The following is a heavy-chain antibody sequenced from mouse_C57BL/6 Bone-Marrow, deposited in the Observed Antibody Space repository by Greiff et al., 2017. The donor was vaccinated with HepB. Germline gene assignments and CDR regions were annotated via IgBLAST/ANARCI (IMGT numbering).Heavy chain of an antibody. J-gene: IGHJ2*01. V-gene: IGHV14-2*01. CDR1: GFNIKDYY. CDR3: ASPIYDGYYVHFDY. Sequence: EVMLVESGAELVKPGASVKLSCTASGFNIKDYYMHWVKQRTEQGLEWIGRIDPEDGETKYAPKFQGKATITADTSSNTAYLQLSSLTSEDTAVYYCASPIYDGYYVHFDYWGQGTTLTVSS. CDR2: IDPEDGET. D-gene: IGHD2-3*01.